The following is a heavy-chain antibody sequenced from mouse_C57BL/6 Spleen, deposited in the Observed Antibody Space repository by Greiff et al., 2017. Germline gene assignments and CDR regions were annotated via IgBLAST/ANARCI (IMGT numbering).Heavy chain of an antibody. CDR3: ARSLTGHYFDY. CDR2: IYPGDGDT. CDR1: GYAFSSSW. Sequence: QVQLQQSGPELVKPGASVKISCKASGYAFSSSWMNWVKQRPGKGLEWIGRIYPGDGDTNYNGKFKGKATLTADKSSSTAYMQLSSLTSEDSAVYFCARSLTGHYFDYWGQGTTLTVSS. J-gene: IGHJ2*01. D-gene: IGHD4-1*01. V-gene: IGHV1-82*01.